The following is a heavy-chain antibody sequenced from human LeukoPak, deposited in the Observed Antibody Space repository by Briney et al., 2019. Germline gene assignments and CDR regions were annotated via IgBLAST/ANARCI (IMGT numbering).Heavy chain of an antibody. CDR2: IYYSGNT. D-gene: IGHD3-22*01. CDR3: ARIDTSGYNGYSFDY. Sequence: SETLSLTCTVSGGSISSYYWSWIRQPPEKGPEFIGYIYYSGNTNYNPSLKSRVTISVDTSKNQFSLKLRSVTAADTAVYYCARIDTSGYNGYSFDYWGQGTLVTVSS. V-gene: IGHV4-59*12. J-gene: IGHJ4*02. CDR1: GGSISSYY.